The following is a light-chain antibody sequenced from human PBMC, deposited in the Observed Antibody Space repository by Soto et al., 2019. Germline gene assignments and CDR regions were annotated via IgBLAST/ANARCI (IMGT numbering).Light chain of an antibody. CDR2: GAS. J-gene: IGKJ4*01. Sequence: EIVLTQSPGTLSLSPGERATLSCRASQSVSSSYLAWYQQKPGQAPRLLIYGASSRATGIPDRFSGSGSGTDFTLTISRLEPEDFAVYDGQQYGSSPLTFGGGNKVEIK. CDR3: QQYGSSPLT. CDR1: QSVSSSY. V-gene: IGKV3-20*01.